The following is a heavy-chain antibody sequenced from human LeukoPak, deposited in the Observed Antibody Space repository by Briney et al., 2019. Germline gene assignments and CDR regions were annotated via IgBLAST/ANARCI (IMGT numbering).Heavy chain of an antibody. Sequence: SETLSLTCTVSGGSISRYYWSWIRQPPGKGLEWIGYMYNSGSTNYNPSLRSRITILLDTSKNQFSLKLTSVTAADTAVYYCARAGAYYYMDVWGKGTTVTVSS. V-gene: IGHV4-59*01. CDR1: GGSISRYY. CDR3: ARAGAYYYMDV. J-gene: IGHJ6*03. CDR2: MYNSGST.